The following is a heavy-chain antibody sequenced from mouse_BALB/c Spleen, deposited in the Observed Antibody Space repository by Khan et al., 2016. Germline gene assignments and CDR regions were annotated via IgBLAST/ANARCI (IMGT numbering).Heavy chain of an antibody. CDR1: GYSFTGYY. Sequence: VQLQQSGPELVKPGASVKISCKASGYSFTGYYMHWVKQSHGNSLDWIGYIYPYNGVSNYNQKFKGKATLTVDKSSSTAYMELRSLTSEDSAVXYCGPHYGSGFAYWGQGTLVTVSA. V-gene: IGHV1-31*01. D-gene: IGHD1-1*01. J-gene: IGHJ3*01. CDR2: IYPYNGVS. CDR3: GPHYGSGFAY.